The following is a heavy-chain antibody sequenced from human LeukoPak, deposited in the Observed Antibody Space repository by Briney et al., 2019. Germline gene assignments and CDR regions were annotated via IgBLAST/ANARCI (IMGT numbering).Heavy chain of an antibody. CDR3: ANLDSSSWYS. V-gene: IGHV4-34*01. CDR1: GGSFSGYY. CDR2: INHSGST. D-gene: IGHD6-13*01. J-gene: IGHJ4*02. Sequence: SETLSLTCAVYGGSFSGYYWSWIRQPPGKGLEWIGEINHSGSTNYNPSLKSRVTISVDTSKNQFSLKLSSVTAADTAVYYCANLDSSSWYSWGQGTLVTVSS.